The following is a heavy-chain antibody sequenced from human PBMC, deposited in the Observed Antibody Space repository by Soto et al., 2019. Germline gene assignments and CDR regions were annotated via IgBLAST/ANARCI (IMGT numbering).Heavy chain of an antibody. V-gene: IGHV1-18*01. D-gene: IGHD2-2*01. CDR1: GYTFKTYG. Sequence: VQLVQSGAEVKKPGASVKVSCKASGYTFKTYGISWVRQAPGQGLEWMGWISTFNGETRYAKKFQARVTVTTDTSTTTGYMELRSLRSEDTAVYYCARDVGYCSSSTCLIDYWGQGTLVTVSS. CDR3: ARDVGYCSSSTCLIDY. CDR2: ISTFNGET. J-gene: IGHJ4*02.